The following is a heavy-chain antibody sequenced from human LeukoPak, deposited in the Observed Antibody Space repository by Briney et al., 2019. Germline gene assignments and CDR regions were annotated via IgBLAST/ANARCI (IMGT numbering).Heavy chain of an antibody. J-gene: IGHJ4*02. CDR2: ARNKANSYTT. CDR1: GFTFSDHY. D-gene: IGHD5-12*01. V-gene: IGHV3-72*01. Sequence: PGGSLRLSCAASGFTFSDHYMDWVRQAPGEGLEWVGRARNKANSYTTEYAASVKGRFTISRDDSKRSLYLQMNSLRAEDTAVYYCTRDSPGYGAYDFDWGQGTLVTVSS. CDR3: TRDSPGYGAYDFD.